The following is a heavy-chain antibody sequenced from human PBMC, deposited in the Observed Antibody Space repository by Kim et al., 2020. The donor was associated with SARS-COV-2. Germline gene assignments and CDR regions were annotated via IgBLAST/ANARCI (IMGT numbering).Heavy chain of an antibody. CDR2: INPDSGVT. V-gene: IGHV1-2*02. J-gene: IGHJ6*02. Sequence: ASVKVSCKASGYTFSNYYIHWVRQAPGQGLEWMGWINPDSGVTTYTQNFQGRVTMTRDTSIYTAYMELTRLRSDDTAVYYCAVADGAVRLNKYYYYGMDVWGQGTTVTVSS. CDR3: AVADGAVRLNKYYYYGMDV. D-gene: IGHD3-10*01. CDR1: GYTFSNYY.